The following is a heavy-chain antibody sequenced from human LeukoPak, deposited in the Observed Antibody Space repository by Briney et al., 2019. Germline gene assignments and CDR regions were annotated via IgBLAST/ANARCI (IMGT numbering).Heavy chain of an antibody. CDR2: IPINGGSI. D-gene: IGHD3-3*01. CDR3: ARLPWSDFPY. V-gene: IGHV3-64D*06. Sequence: GGSLRLSCSASGFTFSSYAIHWVRQAPGKRLELVSSIPINGGSIYYADSVKGRFTISRDNSKNTLYLQMSSLRAEDTAVYYCARLPWSDFPYWGQGTLVTVSS. CDR1: GFTFSSYA. J-gene: IGHJ4*02.